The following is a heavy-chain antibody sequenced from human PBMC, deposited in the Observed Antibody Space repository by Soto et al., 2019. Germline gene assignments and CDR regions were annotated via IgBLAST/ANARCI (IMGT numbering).Heavy chain of an antibody. CDR3: ARRCSSTRCLEL. CDR1: GYTFTSYG. J-gene: IGHJ2*01. D-gene: IGHD2-2*01. CDR2: ISGYNGNT. Sequence: QVQLVQSGAEVKKPGASVKVSCKASGYTFTSYGICWVRQAPGQGLEWMGWISGYNGNTNYAPNLQGRVTMTTDTSTSTVDMELRSLRSDDTAVYYCARRCSSTRCLELWGRGTLVIVSS. V-gene: IGHV1-18*01.